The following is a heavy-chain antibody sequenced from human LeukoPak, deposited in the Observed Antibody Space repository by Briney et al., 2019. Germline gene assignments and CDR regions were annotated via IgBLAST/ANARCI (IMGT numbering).Heavy chain of an antibody. CDR2: ISHTGISS. D-gene: IGHD2-15*01. J-gene: IGHJ4*02. CDR1: GYSISSGYY. V-gene: IGHV4-38-2*01. CDR3: ARLSNAAHADY. Sequence: PSETLSLTCGVSGYSISSGYYWGWIRQPPGKGLEWIATISHTGISSFYNASLKSRVSMSVDTSNNQFSLRLTSVTAADTALYHCARLSNAAHADYWGRGTLVTVSS.